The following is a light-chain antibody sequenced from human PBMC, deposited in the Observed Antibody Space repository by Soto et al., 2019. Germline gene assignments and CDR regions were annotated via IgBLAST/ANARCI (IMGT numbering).Light chain of an antibody. V-gene: IGKV2-30*01. CDR1: QGLVYSDGNTF. Sequence: EVVMTQSPLSLSVTLGQPASISCRSSQGLVYSDGNTFLNWFHQRPGQSPRRLIYQVSNRDSGVPDRISGSGSGTDYTLTISGVEAEDVGIDYCVQGTHWPWTFGQGTKVEIK. CDR2: QVS. CDR3: VQGTHWPWT. J-gene: IGKJ1*01.